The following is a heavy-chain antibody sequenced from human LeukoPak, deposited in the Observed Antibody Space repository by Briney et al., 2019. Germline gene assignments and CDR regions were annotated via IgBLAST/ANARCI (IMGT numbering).Heavy chain of an antibody. J-gene: IGHJ3*02. D-gene: IGHD1-7*01. CDR2: INHSGST. V-gene: IGHV4-34*01. Sequence: SETLSLTCAVYGGSFSGYYWSWIRQPPGKGLEWLGEINHSGSTNYNPSLKSRVTISVDTSKNQFSLKLSSVTAADTAVYYCATRYNWNYVASFDIWGQGTMVTVSS. CDR3: ATRYNWNYVASFDI. CDR1: GGSFSGYY.